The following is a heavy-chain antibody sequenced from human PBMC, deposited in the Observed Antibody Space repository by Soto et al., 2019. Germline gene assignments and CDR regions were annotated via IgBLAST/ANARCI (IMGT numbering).Heavy chain of an antibody. V-gene: IGHV5-10-1*01. D-gene: IGHD6-13*01. J-gene: IGHJ6*02. CDR3: AGDYGYSTSGGMDV. CDR2: IDPSDSYT. Sequence: GESLKISCNGSGYSFTSYWISWVRQMPGKGLEWMGRIDPSDSYTNYSPSFQGHVTISADKSISTAYLQWSSLKASDTAMYYCAGDYGYSTSGGMDVWGQGTKVTVYS. CDR1: GYSFTSYW.